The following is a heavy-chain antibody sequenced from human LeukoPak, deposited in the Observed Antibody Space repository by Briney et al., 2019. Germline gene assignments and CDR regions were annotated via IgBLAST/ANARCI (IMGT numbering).Heavy chain of an antibody. CDR2: IFHSGST. D-gene: IGHD3-22*01. V-gene: IGHV4-39*07. J-gene: IGHJ3*02. Sequence: SETLSLTCTVSGGSITSSSYYWVWIRQPPGKGLEWIGSIFHSGSTYYNASLKSRVTISVDTSRNQFSLKLSSVTAADTAVYYCAREWADSSGDAFDIWGQGTMVTVSS. CDR3: AREWADSSGDAFDI. CDR1: GGSITSSSYY.